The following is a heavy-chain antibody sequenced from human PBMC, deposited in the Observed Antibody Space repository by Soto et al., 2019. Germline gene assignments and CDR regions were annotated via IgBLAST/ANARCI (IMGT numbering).Heavy chain of an antibody. Sequence: QVQLVQSEAEVKKPGASLRVSCKTSGYTFSDYYIHWLRQAPGQGPEWMGWINPNRGFTKFSQKFQGRVTMTTDTSINTANMDLTSLMSDDTAVYYCARGAAVVTTIPRYGLDAWGQGTTVTVSS. D-gene: IGHD2-21*02. CDR1: GYTFSDYY. V-gene: IGHV1-2*02. CDR2: INPNRGFT. J-gene: IGHJ6*02. CDR3: ARGAAVVTTIPRYGLDA.